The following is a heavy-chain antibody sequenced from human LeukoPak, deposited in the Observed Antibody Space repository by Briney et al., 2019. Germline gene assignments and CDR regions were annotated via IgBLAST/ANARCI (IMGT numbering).Heavy chain of an antibody. CDR3: AKSNGYGLIDI. Sequence: SETPSPTCTVSGGSISSYYWSWIRQPAREGPEWIGRIYTSGSTNYNPSLKSRVTMSVDTSKNQFSLKLSSVTAADTAVYYCAKSNGYGLIDIWGQGTMVTVSS. V-gene: IGHV4-4*07. J-gene: IGHJ3*02. CDR2: IYTSGST. CDR1: GGSISSYY. D-gene: IGHD3-22*01.